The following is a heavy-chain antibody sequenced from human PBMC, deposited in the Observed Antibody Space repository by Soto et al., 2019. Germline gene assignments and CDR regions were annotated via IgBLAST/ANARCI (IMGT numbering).Heavy chain of an antibody. D-gene: IGHD2-15*01. CDR2: IIPIFGTA. CDR3: ARAGGGSLGIYFDY. Sequence: SVKVSCKASGGTFSSYAISWARQAPGQGLEWMGGIIPIFGTANYAQKFQGRVTITADESTSTAYMELSSLRPEDTAVYYCARAGGGSLGIYFDYWGQGPLVTISS. J-gene: IGHJ4*02. CDR1: GGTFSSYA. V-gene: IGHV1-69*13.